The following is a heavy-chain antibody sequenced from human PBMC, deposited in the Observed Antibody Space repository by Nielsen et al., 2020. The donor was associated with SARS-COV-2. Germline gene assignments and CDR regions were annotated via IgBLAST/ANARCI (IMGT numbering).Heavy chain of an antibody. V-gene: IGHV3-15*01. D-gene: IGHD5-12*01. CDR2: IKSKTDGGTT. CDR1: GFTFSNAW. J-gene: IGHJ6*02. Sequence: GSLRLSCAASGFTFSNAWMSWVRQAPGKGLEWVGRIKSKTDGGTTDYAAPVKGRFTISRDDSKNTLYLQMNSLKTEDTAVYYCTTVGSGYDYYYYYGMDVWGQGTTVTVSS. CDR3: TTVGSGYDYYYYYGMDV.